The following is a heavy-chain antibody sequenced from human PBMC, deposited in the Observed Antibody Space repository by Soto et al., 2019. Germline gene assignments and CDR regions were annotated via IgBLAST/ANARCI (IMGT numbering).Heavy chain of an antibody. V-gene: IGHV3-74*01. CDR3: ESGGYCSGGSFYSNNYMDV. D-gene: IGHD2-15*01. CDR1: GFTFSNYW. Sequence: EVQLVESGGGLVQPGGSLRLSCAASGFTFSNYWMHWVRQAPGKGLVWVSRINSDGSSTSYADSVKGRFTISRDNAKNTLYLQMNRLRGEGTAVNYWESGGYCSGGSFYSNNYMDVWGKGTTVTVSS. CDR2: INSDGSST. J-gene: IGHJ6*03.